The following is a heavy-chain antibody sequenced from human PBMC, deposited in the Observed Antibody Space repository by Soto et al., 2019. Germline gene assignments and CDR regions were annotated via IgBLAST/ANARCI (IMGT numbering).Heavy chain of an antibody. CDR3: AREAGGYIVVVPAAPYGMDV. Sequence: ASVKVSCKASGYTFTSYGISWVRQAPGQGLDWMGWISAYNGNTNYAQKLQGRVTMTTDTSTSTAYMELRSLRSDDTAVYYCAREAGGYIVVVPAAPYGMDVWGQGTTVTVSS. CDR2: ISAYNGNT. CDR1: GYTFTSYG. J-gene: IGHJ6*02. D-gene: IGHD2-2*01. V-gene: IGHV1-18*04.